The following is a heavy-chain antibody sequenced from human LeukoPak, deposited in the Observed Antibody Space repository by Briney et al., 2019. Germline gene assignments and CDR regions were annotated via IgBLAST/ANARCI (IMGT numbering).Heavy chain of an antibody. D-gene: IGHD3-10*01. V-gene: IGHV3-23*01. CDR3: TTDLPLLWFGELLMVRGHLEPLLLPSNYGMDV. J-gene: IGHJ6*04. CDR2: ISGSGDST. CDR1: GFIFSSYA. Sequence: GGSLRLSCAASGFIFSSYAMNWVRQAPGKGLEWVSAISGSGDSTYSADSVKGRFTISRDNSKNTLYLQMNSLRAEDTAVYSCTTDLPLLWFGELLMVRGHLEPLLLPSNYGMDVWGKGTTVTVSS.